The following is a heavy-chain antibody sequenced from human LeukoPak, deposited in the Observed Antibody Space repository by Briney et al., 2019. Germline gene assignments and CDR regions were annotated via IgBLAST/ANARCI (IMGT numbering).Heavy chain of an antibody. D-gene: IGHD3-22*01. J-gene: IGHJ4*02. CDR3: ARQLGYDSSGYYFDY. CDR2: IYTSGST. CDR1: GASIDSYY. V-gene: IGHV4-59*08. Sequence: SETLSLTCTISGASIDSYYWSWIRQPPGKGLEWIGRIYTSGSTNYNPSLKSRVTISVDTSKNQFSLKLSSVTAADTAVYYCARQLGYDSSGYYFDYWGQGTLVTVSS.